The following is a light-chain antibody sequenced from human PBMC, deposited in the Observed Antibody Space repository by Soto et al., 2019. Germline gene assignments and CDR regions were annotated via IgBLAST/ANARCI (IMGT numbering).Light chain of an antibody. CDR2: AAS. CDR1: QSITTY. Sequence: DIQMTQSPPSLSASVGDRVTITCRASQSITTYLHWYQQKPGRAPKLLIYAASSLQSGVPSRLSGSGSGTDFTLTISSLQPEDFATYTCQQSYSTPRTFGQGTKVEIK. J-gene: IGKJ1*01. V-gene: IGKV1-39*01. CDR3: QQSYSTPRT.